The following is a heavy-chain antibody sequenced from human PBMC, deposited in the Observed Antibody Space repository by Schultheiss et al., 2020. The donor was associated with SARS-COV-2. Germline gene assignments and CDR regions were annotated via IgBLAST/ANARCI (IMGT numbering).Heavy chain of an antibody. D-gene: IGHD3-22*01. V-gene: IGHV4-30-4*01. CDR3: ARVPHYYYDSSGYLDY. CDR2: IYYSGST. Sequence: SETLSLTCTVSGGSISSGDYYWSWIRQPPGKGLEWIGYIYYSGSTNYNPSLKSRVTISVDTSKNQFSLKLSSVTAADTAVYYCARVPHYYYDSSGYLDYWGQGTLVTVSS. CDR1: GGSISSGDYY. J-gene: IGHJ4*02.